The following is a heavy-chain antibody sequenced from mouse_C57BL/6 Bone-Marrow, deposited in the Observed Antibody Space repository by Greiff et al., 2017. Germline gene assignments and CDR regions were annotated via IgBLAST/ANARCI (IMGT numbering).Heavy chain of an antibody. J-gene: IGHJ1*03. CDR1: GYTFTGYW. CDR3: ANYYGSSYFDV. CDR2: IFPGSGST. V-gene: IGHV1-9*01. D-gene: IGHD1-1*01. Sequence: VQLQQSGAELARPGASVKLSCKATGYTFTGYWIEWVKQRPGHGLEWIGEIFPGSGSTNYNEKFKGKATFTADPSSNPAYMQLSSLTTEDSAIYYCANYYGSSYFDVWGTGTTVTVSS.